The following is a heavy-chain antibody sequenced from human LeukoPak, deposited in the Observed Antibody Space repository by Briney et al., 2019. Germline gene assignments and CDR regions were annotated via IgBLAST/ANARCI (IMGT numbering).Heavy chain of an antibody. CDR1: GGSISIYY. J-gene: IGHJ2*01. V-gene: IGHV4-59*08. Sequence: SETLSLTCTVSGGSISIYYWSWIRQPPGKGLEWIGYIYYSGSTNYNPSLKSRVTISVDTSKNQFSLKLSSVTAADTAVYYCARATYYDFWSGYSYWYFDLWGRGTLVTVSS. CDR2: IYYSGST. D-gene: IGHD3-3*01. CDR3: ARATYYDFWSGYSYWYFDL.